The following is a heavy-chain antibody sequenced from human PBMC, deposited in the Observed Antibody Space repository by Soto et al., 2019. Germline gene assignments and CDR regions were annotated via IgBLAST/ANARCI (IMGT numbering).Heavy chain of an antibody. Sequence: ASVKVSCKASGYTFTSYGISWVRQAPGQGLEWMGWISAYNGNTNYAQKLQGRVTMTTDTSTSTAYMGLRSLRSDDTAVYYCARAIGTIFGFASDYWGQGTLVTVSS. J-gene: IGHJ4*02. CDR2: ISAYNGNT. D-gene: IGHD3-3*01. V-gene: IGHV1-18*01. CDR3: ARAIGTIFGFASDY. CDR1: GYTFTSYG.